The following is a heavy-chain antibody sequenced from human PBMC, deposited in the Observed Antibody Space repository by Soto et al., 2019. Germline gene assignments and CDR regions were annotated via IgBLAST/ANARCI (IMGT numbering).Heavy chain of an antibody. CDR2: ISGSGGST. CDR3: AKSRDGSRGSLYYFDY. V-gene: IGHV3-23*01. CDR1: GFTFSSYA. J-gene: IGHJ4*02. D-gene: IGHD2-2*01. Sequence: GGSLRLSCAASGFTFSSYAMSWVRQAPGKGLEWVSAISGSGGSTYYADSVKGRFTISRGNSKNTLYLQMNSLRAEDTAVYYCAKSRDGSRGSLYYFDYWGQGTLVTVSS.